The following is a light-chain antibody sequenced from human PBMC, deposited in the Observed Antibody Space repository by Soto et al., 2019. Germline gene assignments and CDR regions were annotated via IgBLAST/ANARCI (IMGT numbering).Light chain of an antibody. CDR2: DAS. CDR1: QSVTNDY. Sequence: EIVLTQSPGTLSLSPGERGTLSCRASQSVTNDYLNWYQQRPGQAPRLLIYDASNRATGVPDRFSGSGSGTEFTITISRLEPEDFAVYYCQQCAHSPRTFGQGTRLEIK. J-gene: IGKJ2*01. V-gene: IGKV3-20*01. CDR3: QQCAHSPRT.